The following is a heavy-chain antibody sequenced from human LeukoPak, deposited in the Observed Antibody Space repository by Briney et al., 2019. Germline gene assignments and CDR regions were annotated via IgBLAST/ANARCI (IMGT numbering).Heavy chain of an antibody. CDR3: AKGSDAADLEGTFDI. CDR2: ISWNSGSI. CDR1: GFTFDDYA. J-gene: IGHJ3*02. V-gene: IGHV3-9*01. D-gene: IGHD3-16*01. Sequence: PGGSLRLSCAASGFTFDDYAMHWVWQAPGKGLEWVSGISWNSGSIGYADSVKGRFTISRDNAKNSLYLQMNSLRAEDTALYYCAKGSDAADLEGTFDIWGQGTMVTVSS.